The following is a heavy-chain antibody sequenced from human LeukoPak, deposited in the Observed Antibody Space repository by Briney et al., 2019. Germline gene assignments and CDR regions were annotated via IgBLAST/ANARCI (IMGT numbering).Heavy chain of an antibody. J-gene: IGHJ4*02. D-gene: IGHD3-22*01. V-gene: IGHV4-59*08. CDR3: ATLRSGYPWKFDF. CDR1: ADSIRSDY. Sequence: SETLSLTCTVSADSIRSDYWSWIRQPPGKGLEWLGYILYDGTTNYSPSLRSRVTISLDTSKNQFSLRLSSVTAADTAVYFCATLRSGYPWKFDFWGPGTLVAVSS. CDR2: ILYDGTT.